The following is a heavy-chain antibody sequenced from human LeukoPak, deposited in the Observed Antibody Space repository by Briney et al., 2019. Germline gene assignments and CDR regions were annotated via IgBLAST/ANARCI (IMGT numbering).Heavy chain of an antibody. CDR1: GYTFTGYY. D-gene: IGHD1-26*01. Sequence: GASVKVSCKASGYTFTGYYMHWVRQAPGQGLEWMGIINPSGGSTSYAQKFQGRVTMTRDTSTSTVYMELSSLRSEDTAVYYCASPAPPGSYHFLRSDAFDIWGQGTMVTVSS. J-gene: IGHJ3*02. CDR3: ASPAPPGSYHFLRSDAFDI. CDR2: INPSGGST. V-gene: IGHV1-46*01.